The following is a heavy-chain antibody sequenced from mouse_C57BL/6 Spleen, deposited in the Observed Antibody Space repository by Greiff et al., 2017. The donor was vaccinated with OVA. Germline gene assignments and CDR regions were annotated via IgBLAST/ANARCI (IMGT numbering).Heavy chain of an antibody. J-gene: IGHJ1*03. V-gene: IGHV5-6*02. Sequence: VNVVYSGGDLVKPGGSLKLSCAASGFTFSSYGMSWVRQTPDKRLEWVATISSGGSYTYYPDSVKGRFTISRDNAKNTLYLQMSSLKSEDTAMYYCANYYGSSYWYFDVWGTGTTVTVSS. D-gene: IGHD1-1*01. CDR1: GFTFSSYG. CDR2: ISSGGSYT. CDR3: ANYYGSSYWYFDV.